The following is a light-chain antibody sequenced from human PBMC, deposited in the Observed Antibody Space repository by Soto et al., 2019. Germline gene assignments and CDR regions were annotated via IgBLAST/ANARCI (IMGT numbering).Light chain of an antibody. V-gene: IGKV3-20*01. Sequence: EILMTQSPGTLSLSPVERATLSCRASQSVSSSYSAWYQQKPGQAPRLLIYGASSRATGIPDRFSGSGSGTDFTLTISRLEPEDFAVYYCQQYGSSITFGQGTRLEIK. J-gene: IGKJ5*01. CDR3: QQYGSSIT. CDR2: GAS. CDR1: QSVSSSY.